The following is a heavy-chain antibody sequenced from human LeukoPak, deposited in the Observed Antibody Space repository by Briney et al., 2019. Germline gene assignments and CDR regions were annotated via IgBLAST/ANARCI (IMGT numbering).Heavy chain of an antibody. J-gene: IGHJ3*01. V-gene: IGHV3-74*01. CDR1: GFMFSSYW. CDR2: INVDGTNT. CDR3: ARQGDSAGSSRRRDAFDV. D-gene: IGHD3-22*01. Sequence: GGSLRLSCAASGFMFSSYWMHWVREAPGKGLVWLSRINVDGTNTIYADSVKGRFTISRDNAKNTLYLQMNSLRAEDTAIYYCARQGDSAGSSRRRDAFDVWGQGTMVTVSS.